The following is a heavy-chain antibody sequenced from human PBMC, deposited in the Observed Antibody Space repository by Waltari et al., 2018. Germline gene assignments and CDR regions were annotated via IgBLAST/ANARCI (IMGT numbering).Heavy chain of an antibody. CDR2: ISSSINYI. D-gene: IGHD4-17*01. J-gene: IGHJ4*02. CDR1: GFTFSSYS. V-gene: IGHV3-21*01. CDR3: ARGGTTVTY. Sequence: EVQLVESGGGLVKPGGSLRLSCAASGFTFSSYSMNWARQAPGKGLRLVSAISSSINYIYYADSLKGRFTISRDNAKNSLYLQMNSLRAEDTAVYYCARGGTTVTYWGQGTLVTVSS.